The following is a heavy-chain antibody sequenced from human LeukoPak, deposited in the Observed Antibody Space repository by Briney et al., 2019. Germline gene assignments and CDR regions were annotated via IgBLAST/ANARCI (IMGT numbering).Heavy chain of an antibody. CDR2: IYYSGST. D-gene: IGHD5-18*01. J-gene: IGHJ4*02. CDR3: ARHWVDTAGDPTQVLLDY. CDR1: GGSISSSSYY. V-gene: IGHV4-39*01. Sequence: SETLSLICTVSGGSISSSSYYWGWIRQPPGKGLEWIGSIYYSGSTYYNPSLKSRVTISVDTSKNQFSLKLSSVTAADTAVYYCARHWVDTAGDPTQVLLDYWGQGTLVTVSS.